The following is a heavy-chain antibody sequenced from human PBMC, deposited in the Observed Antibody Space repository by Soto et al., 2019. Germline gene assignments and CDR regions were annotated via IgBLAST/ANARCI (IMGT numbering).Heavy chain of an antibody. D-gene: IGHD2-2*02. CDR1: GSTFTRYG. CDR3: ARVYPQSWVDY. V-gene: IGHV1-18*01. Sequence: GXSVKVSCKASGSTFTRYGISWVRQAPGQGLEWMGWXSAYNXNTNYAQKLQGXVTMTTDTSTSTAYMELRSLRSDDKDVYYCARVYPQSWVDYWGQGTLVTVSS. J-gene: IGHJ4*02. CDR2: XSAYNXNT.